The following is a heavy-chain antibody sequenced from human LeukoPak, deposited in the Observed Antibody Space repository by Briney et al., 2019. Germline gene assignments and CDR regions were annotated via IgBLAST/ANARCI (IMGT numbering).Heavy chain of an antibody. CDR3: ARADYGGNSEAAFDI. Sequence: SVKVSCKASGGTFSSYTISWVRQAPGQGLEWVGRIIPILGIANYAQKFQGRVTITADKSTSTAYMELSSLRSEDTAVYYCARADYGGNSEAAFDIWGQGTMVTVSS. J-gene: IGHJ3*02. V-gene: IGHV1-69*02. CDR2: IIPILGIA. D-gene: IGHD4-23*01. CDR1: GGTFSSYT.